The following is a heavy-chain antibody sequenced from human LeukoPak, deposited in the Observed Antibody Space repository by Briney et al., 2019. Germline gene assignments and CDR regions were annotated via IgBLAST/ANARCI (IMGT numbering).Heavy chain of an antibody. CDR2: IYFSGSA. CDR3: ARVNRHFRYFDL. CDR1: GDITHY. J-gene: IGHJ2*01. Sequence: SETLSLTCIVSGDITHYWGWIRQPPGKGLECIGSIYFSGSAYYNPSLRSRVTISVDTSKNQFSLKLSSVTAADTAVYYCARVNRHFRYFDLWGRGTLVTVSS. D-gene: IGHD2/OR15-2a*01. V-gene: IGHV4-39*07.